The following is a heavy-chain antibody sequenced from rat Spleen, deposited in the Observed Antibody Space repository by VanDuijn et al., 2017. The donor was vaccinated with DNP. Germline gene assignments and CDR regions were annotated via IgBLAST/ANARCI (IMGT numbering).Heavy chain of an antibody. CDR1: GITFSDHN. J-gene: IGHJ2*01. V-gene: IGHV5-7*01. CDR2: ISYDGSDT. CDR3: AGRPPPTRGPFDY. Sequence: EVQLVESGGGLVQPGRSLKLSCTVSGITFSDHNMAWVSQAPEKGLEWVATISYDGSDTYYRDSVKGRFTISRDNAKSTLYLQMDSLRSGDTATYYCAGRPPPTRGPFDYWGQGVTVTVSS. D-gene: IGHD1-4*01.